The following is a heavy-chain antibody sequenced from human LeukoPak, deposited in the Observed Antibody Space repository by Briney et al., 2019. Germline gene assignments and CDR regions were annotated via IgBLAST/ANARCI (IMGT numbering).Heavy chain of an antibody. CDR3: AREVAGSNWFDP. CDR2: IYDSGST. CDR1: GGSIRSSYYY. J-gene: IGHJ5*02. V-gene: IGHV4-39*07. D-gene: IGHD3-10*01. Sequence: SETLSLTCTVSGGSIRSSYYYWGWIRQPPGKGLEWIGSIYDSGSTYYNPSLKSRVTISVDTSKNQFSLKLSSVTAADTAVYYCAREVAGSNWFDPWGQGTLVTVSS.